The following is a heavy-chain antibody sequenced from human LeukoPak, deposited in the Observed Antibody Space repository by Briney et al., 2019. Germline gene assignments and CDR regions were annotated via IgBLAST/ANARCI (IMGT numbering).Heavy chain of an antibody. CDR3: ARASGRGLYYFDY. V-gene: IGHV3-11*01. D-gene: IGHD3-10*01. CDR2: ISSSGNTK. CDR1: GFTFSDYY. J-gene: IGHJ4*02. Sequence: PGGSLRLFCAASGFTFSDYYMSWIRQAPGKGLEWVSYISSSGNTKYYADSVKGRFTISRDNAKNSLYLQMNSLRAEDTAVYFCARASGRGLYYFDYWGQGTPVTVSS.